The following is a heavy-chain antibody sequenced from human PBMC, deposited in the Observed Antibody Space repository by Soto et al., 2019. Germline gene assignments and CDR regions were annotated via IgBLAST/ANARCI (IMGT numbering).Heavy chain of an antibody. CDR2: ISGSGGST. CDR3: AKVGSYGYYVGYFDY. D-gene: IGHD4-17*01. V-gene: IGHV3-23*01. J-gene: IGHJ4*02. CDR1: GFTFSSYA. Sequence: VQLLESGGGLVQPGGSLRLSCAASGFTFSSYAMSWVRQAPGKGLEWVSAISGSGGSTYYADSVKGRLTISRDNSKNTLYLQMNSLRAEDTAVYYCAKVGSYGYYVGYFDYWGQGTMVTVSS.